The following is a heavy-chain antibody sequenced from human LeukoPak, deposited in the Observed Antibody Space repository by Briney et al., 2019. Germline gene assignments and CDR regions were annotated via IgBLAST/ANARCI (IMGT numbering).Heavy chain of an antibody. CDR3: ARGSGYDPDY. Sequence: GESLKISSKGSGYSFISYWIGWVRQMSGNSLKCKAIIFPGDSDTIYSPSFQGQVTISADKSISTAYLQWSSVKASDTAMYYCARGSGYDPDYWGQGTLVTVSS. V-gene: IGHV5-51*01. D-gene: IGHD5-12*01. J-gene: IGHJ4*02. CDR2: IFPGDSDT. CDR1: GYSFISYW.